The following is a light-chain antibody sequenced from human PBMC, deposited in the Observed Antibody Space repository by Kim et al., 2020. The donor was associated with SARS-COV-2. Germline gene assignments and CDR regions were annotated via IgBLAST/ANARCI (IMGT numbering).Light chain of an antibody. Sequence: GSPGQRVPPTCTSSQSVNINLAWYQQKRGQSPTLLIFGASTRATGVPARFSGRGFGTEFSFTISSLQSEDFANYFCQQYENWPPYTFGQGTKLEI. CDR1: QSVNIN. J-gene: IGKJ2*01. V-gene: IGKV3-15*01. CDR2: GAS. CDR3: QQYENWPPYT.